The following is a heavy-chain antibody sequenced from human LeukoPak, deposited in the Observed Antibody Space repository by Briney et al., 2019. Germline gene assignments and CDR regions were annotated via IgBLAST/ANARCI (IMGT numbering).Heavy chain of an antibody. J-gene: IGHJ5*02. CDR1: GFTFSSYS. D-gene: IGHD2-8*01. CDR3: VRLHGHGFDP. Sequence: GGSLRLSCAASGFTFSSYSMNWVRQSPGKGLEWVSSISSSSSYIYYADAVQGRFTISRDDAKNLVYLQMNSLRAEDTAVYYCVRLHGHGFDPWGQGTLVTVSS. CDR2: ISSSSSYI. V-gene: IGHV3-21*06.